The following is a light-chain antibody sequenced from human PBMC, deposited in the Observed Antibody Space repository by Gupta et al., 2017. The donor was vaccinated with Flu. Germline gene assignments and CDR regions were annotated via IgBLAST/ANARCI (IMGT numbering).Light chain of an antibody. V-gene: IGKV3-15*01. CDR3: LQYYRWPRT. Sequence: SPGERVTLYCRASQSIGSSLAWYQQKPGRAPSLLISGASTRAAGVSDRFSASGFGTEFTLTVSSLQSEDFAVYYCLQYYRWPRTFGQGTK. CDR1: QSIGSS. J-gene: IGKJ1*01. CDR2: GAS.